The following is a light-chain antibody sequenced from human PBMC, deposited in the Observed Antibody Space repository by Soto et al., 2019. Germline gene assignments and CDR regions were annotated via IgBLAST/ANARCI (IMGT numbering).Light chain of an antibody. V-gene: IGKV3-20*01. CDR3: QQYGRSPP. CDR1: EIINSGY. Sequence: ENLLTQSPDTMSLSAGARATLFCRASEIINSGYLAWYQQKPGRSPSLLIYGAVNRATGIPGRFSGSESGTHITRTINSLDPEDSAVYYCQQYGRSPPFGQGTRLDIK. J-gene: IGKJ5*01. CDR2: GAV.